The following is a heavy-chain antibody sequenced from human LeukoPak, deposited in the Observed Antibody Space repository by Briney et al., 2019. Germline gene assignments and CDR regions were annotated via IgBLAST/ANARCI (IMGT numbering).Heavy chain of an antibody. V-gene: IGHV2-70*01. CDR2: IDWDDDK. D-gene: IGHD4-17*01. J-gene: IGHJ4*02. Sequence: SGPALVKPTQTLTLTCTFSWVSLITSGMCVSWIRQPPGKALEWLALIDWDDDKYYSTSLKTRLTISKDTFKNQVVLTMTNMDPVDTATYYCARISAYGDYYFDYWGQGTLVTVSS. CDR1: WVSLITSGMC. CDR3: ARISAYGDYYFDY.